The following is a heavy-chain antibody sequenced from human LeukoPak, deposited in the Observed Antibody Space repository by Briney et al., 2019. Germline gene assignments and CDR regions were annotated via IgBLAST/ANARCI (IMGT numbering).Heavy chain of an antibody. D-gene: IGHD2-2*01. J-gene: IGHJ3*02. Sequence: SETLSLTCTVSGDSISRSSHYWGWIRQPPGKGLEWIGSIYYSGSTYYNPSLKSRVTISIDTSKKQFSLKLTSVTAADTAMYYCARACSGTLCYPGPNDAFDIWGQGTMVTVSA. CDR2: IYYSGST. CDR1: GDSISRSSHY. V-gene: IGHV4-39*07. CDR3: ARACSGTLCYPGPNDAFDI.